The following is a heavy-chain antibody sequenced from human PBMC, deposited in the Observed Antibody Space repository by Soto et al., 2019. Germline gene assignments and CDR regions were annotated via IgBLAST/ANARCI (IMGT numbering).Heavy chain of an antibody. CDR3: AIEVWGRGGYYLDS. J-gene: IGHJ4*02. Sequence: QVHVVQSGAEVKKPGSSVKVTCKAFGGTFNSFGINWVRQAPGQGLEWMGGIIPVFGTTKYAQKFRDRVTLVADGSTSTSYMELSSLTSGDTAIYYCAIEVWGRGGYYLDSWGQGTLVTVSS. CDR2: IIPVFGTT. D-gene: IGHD7-27*01. CDR1: GGTFNSFG. V-gene: IGHV1-69*01.